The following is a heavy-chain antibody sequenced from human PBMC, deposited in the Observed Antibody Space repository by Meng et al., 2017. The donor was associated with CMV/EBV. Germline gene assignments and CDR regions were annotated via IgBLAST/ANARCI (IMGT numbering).Heavy chain of an antibody. Sequence: SETLSLTCTVSGCSVSSGSYYWCWIRQPPGKGLEWIGYIYYSGSTNYNPSLTSRVTISVDTSKNQFSLKLSSVTAADTAVYYCARGGLFWGGYFPYYYYGMDVWGQGTTVTVSS. D-gene: IGHD3-3*01. CDR3: ARGGLFWGGYFPYYYYGMDV. CDR2: IYYSGST. J-gene: IGHJ6*02. CDR1: GCSVSSGSYY. V-gene: IGHV4-61*01.